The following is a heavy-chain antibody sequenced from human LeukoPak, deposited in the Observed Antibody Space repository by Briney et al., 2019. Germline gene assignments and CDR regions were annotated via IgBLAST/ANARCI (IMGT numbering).Heavy chain of an antibody. D-gene: IGHD2-2*01. J-gene: IGHJ4*02. CDR1: GFTFSSYS. V-gene: IGHV3-21*01. CDR2: ISSSSSYI. CDR3: AKWDPRYCSSTSCRDY. Sequence: GGSLRLSCAASGFTFSSYSMNWVRQAPGKGLEWVSSISSSSSYIYYADSVKGRFTISRDNAKNSLYLQMNSLRAEDTAVYYCAKWDPRYCSSTSCRDYWGQGTLVTVSS.